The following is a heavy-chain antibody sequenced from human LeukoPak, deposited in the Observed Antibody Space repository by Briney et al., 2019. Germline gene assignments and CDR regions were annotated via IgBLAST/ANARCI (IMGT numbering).Heavy chain of an antibody. CDR3: ARGLRGDCTGTSCYAPYYYYMDV. CDR1: GYTFISYV. D-gene: IGHD2-2*01. J-gene: IGHJ6*03. CDR2: ISAYNGDT. Sequence: GASVKVSCKASGYTFISYVISWVRQAPGQGLEWMGWISAYNGDTKHAQKFQGRVTMTTDTSTSTAYMELSSLTSDDSAVYYCARGLRGDCTGTSCYAPYYYYMDVWGKGTTVTISS. V-gene: IGHV1-18*01.